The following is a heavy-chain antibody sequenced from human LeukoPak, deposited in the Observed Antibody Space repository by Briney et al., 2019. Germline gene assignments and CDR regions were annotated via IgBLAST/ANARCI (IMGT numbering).Heavy chain of an antibody. CDR2: IYYSGST. V-gene: IGHV4-59*01. CDR3: ASTPLYDFWSGYSNDYYYYYGMDV. CDR1: GGSISSYY. J-gene: IGHJ6*02. Sequence: SETLSLTCTVSGGSISSYYWSWIRQPPGKGLEWIGYIYYSGSTNYNPSLKSRVTISVDTSKNQFSLKLSSVTAADTAVYYCASTPLYDFWSGYSNDYYYYYGMDVWGQGTTDTVSS. D-gene: IGHD3-3*01.